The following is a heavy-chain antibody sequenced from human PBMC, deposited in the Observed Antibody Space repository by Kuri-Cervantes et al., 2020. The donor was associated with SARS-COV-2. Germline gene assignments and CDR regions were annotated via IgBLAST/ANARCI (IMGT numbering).Heavy chain of an antibody. D-gene: IGHD3-16*01. J-gene: IGHJ4*02. CDR1: GFTFSGYY. Sequence: GESLKISCAASGFTFSGYYMRWIRLAPGKGLEWVSYISSSGSTIYYADSVKGRFTISRDNAKNSLYLQMNSLRAEDTAVYYCARGRRLGETISYYFDYWGQGTLVTVSS. V-gene: IGHV3-11*04. CDR2: ISSSGSTI. CDR3: ARGRRLGETISYYFDY.